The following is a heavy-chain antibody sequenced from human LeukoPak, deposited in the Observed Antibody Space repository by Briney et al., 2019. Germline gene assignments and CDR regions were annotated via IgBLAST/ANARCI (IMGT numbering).Heavy chain of an antibody. J-gene: IGHJ3*02. CDR3: ARYGGSSAFDI. D-gene: IGHD4-23*01. V-gene: IGHV4-59*01. CDR2: IYYSGST. Sequence: KPSETLSLTCTVSGGSISSYYWSWIRQPPRKGLEWIGYIYYSGSTNYNPSLKSRVTISVDTSKNQFSLKLSSVTAADTAVYYCARYGGSSAFDIWGQGTMVTVSS. CDR1: GGSISSYY.